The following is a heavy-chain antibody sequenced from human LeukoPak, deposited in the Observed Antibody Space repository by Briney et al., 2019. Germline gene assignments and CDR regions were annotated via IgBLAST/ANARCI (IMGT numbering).Heavy chain of an antibody. CDR3: AHKPYYYDSSGYYYVVFDY. Sequence: SGPTLVKPTQTLTLTCTFSGFSLSTSGVGVGWIRQPPGKALEWLALIYWDDDKRYSPSLESRLTITKDTSKNQVVLTMTNMDPVDTATYYCAHKPYYYDSSGYYYVVFDYWGQGTLVTVSS. CDR2: IYWDDDK. V-gene: IGHV2-5*02. D-gene: IGHD3-22*01. CDR1: GFSLSTSGVG. J-gene: IGHJ4*02.